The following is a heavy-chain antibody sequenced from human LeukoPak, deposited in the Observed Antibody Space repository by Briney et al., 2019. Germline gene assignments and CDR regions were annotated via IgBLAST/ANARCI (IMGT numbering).Heavy chain of an antibody. CDR1: GFTFSSYA. V-gene: IGHV3-23*01. D-gene: IGHD2-15*01. J-gene: IGHJ4*02. CDR2: INGSGTTT. Sequence: GGSLRLSCGGSGFTFSSYAMSWVRQPPGKGLEWVSAINGSGTTTFYPNFVKRPFTTARATPKHSLQQQMSSLRAEDTAVNDCAKGAGSSWYSPFDYWGQGTLVTVSS. CDR3: AKGAGSSWYSPFDY.